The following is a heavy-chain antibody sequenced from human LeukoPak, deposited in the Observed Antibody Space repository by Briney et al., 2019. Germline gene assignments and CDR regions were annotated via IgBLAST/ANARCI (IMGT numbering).Heavy chain of an antibody. CDR2: ISSSGSTI. V-gene: IGHV3-11*04. D-gene: IGHD2-8*01. CDR1: GFTFSDYN. Sequence: GGSLRLSCAASGFTFSDYNMRWIRQAPGKGLEWVSYISSSGSTIYYADSVKGRFTISRDNAKNSLYLQMNSLRAEDTAVYYCARDKMVYAIVFDYWGQGTLVTVSS. CDR3: ARDKMVYAIVFDY. J-gene: IGHJ4*02.